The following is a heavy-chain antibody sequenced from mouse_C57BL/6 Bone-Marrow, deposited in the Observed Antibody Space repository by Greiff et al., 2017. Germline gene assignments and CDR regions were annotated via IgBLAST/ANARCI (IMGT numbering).Heavy chain of an antibody. V-gene: IGHV1-75*01. CDR1: GYTFTDYY. CDR2: IFPGSGST. Sequence: VQLQQSGPELVKPGASVKISCKASGYTFTDYYINWVKQRPGQGLEWIGWIFPGSGSTYYNEKFKVKATLTVDKSSSTAYMLLSSLTSVDSAVYFCARSSNDGYYSFDYWGQGTTLTVSS. J-gene: IGHJ2*01. CDR3: ARSSNDGYYSFDY. D-gene: IGHD2-3*01.